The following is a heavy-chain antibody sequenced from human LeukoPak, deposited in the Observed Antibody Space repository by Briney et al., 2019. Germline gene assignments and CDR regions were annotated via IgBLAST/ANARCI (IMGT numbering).Heavy chain of an antibody. Sequence: GGSLRLSCAASGFTFSSYAMSWVRQAPGKGLEWVSAISGSGGSTYYADSVNGRFTISRDISKNTVYLQMNSLRAEDTALYYCAKRLRDGYNSPIDYWGQGALVTVSS. CDR2: ISGSGGST. CDR3: AKRLRDGYNSPIDY. D-gene: IGHD5-24*01. J-gene: IGHJ4*02. V-gene: IGHV3-23*01. CDR1: GFTFSSYA.